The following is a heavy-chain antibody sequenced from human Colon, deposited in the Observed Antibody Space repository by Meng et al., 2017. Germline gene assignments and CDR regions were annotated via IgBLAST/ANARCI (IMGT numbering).Heavy chain of an antibody. D-gene: IGHD3-3*01. CDR2: IFHSGST. Sequence: QVHLQESAPGLLKPSGSLSHTGDVSGGAINSSDWWSWVRQPPGKGLEWIAEIFHSGSTNYKSSLKSRATISVDRSKNQFSLKLNSVTAADTAVYYCAAIFGLGPGYWGQGTLVTVSS. V-gene: IGHV4-4*02. CDR1: GGAINSSDW. J-gene: IGHJ4*02. CDR3: AAIFGLGPGY.